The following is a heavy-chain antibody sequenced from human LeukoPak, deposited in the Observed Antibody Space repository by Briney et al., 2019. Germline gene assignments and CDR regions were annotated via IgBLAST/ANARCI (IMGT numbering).Heavy chain of an antibody. CDR1: GYTFTSYG. CDR3: AKLLNYIQGLDY. Sequence: ASVKVSCKASGYTFTSYGISWVRQAPGQGLEWMGWISAYNGNTNYAQKLQGRVTMTTDTSTSTAYMELRSLRSDGTAVYYCAKLLNYIQGLDYWGQGTLVTVSS. V-gene: IGHV1-18*01. D-gene: IGHD4-11*01. CDR2: ISAYNGNT. J-gene: IGHJ4*02.